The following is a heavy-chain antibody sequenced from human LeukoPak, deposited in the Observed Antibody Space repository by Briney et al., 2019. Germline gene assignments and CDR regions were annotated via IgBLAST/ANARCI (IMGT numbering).Heavy chain of an antibody. CDR2: IYYSGST. Sequence: PSETLSLTCTVSGGSISSSSYYWGWIRQPPGKGLEWIGSIYYSGSTYYNPSLKSRVTISVDTSKNQFSLKLSSVTAADTAMYYCASGGIAAAGDYYYYYGMDVWGQGTTVTVSS. D-gene: IGHD6-13*01. J-gene: IGHJ6*02. V-gene: IGHV4-39*01. CDR1: GGSISSSSYY. CDR3: ASGGIAAAGDYYYYYGMDV.